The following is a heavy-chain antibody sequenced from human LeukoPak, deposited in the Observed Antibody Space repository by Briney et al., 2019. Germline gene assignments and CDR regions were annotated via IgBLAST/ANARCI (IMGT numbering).Heavy chain of an antibody. Sequence: GGSLRLSCAASGFTFSGSAMHWVRQASGKGLEWVGRIRSKANSYATAYAASVKGRFTISRNDSKNTAYLQMNSLKTEDTAVYYCTRPREMDTAGMDVWGQGTTVTVSS. CDR2: IRSKANSYAT. CDR1: GFTFSGSA. D-gene: IGHD5-24*01. J-gene: IGHJ6*02. V-gene: IGHV3-73*01. CDR3: TRPREMDTAGMDV.